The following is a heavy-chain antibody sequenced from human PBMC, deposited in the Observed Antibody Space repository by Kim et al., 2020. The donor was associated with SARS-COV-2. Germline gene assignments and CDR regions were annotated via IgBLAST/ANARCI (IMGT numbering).Heavy chain of an antibody. CDR1: GFTFSSYW. V-gene: IGHV3-7*01. J-gene: IGHJ6*02. CDR2: IKQDGSEK. D-gene: IGHD6-6*01. CDR3: ASTLVEGVRGEYSSSSVGFYYGMDV. Sequence: GGSLRLSCAASGFTFSSYWMSWVRQAPGKGLEWVANIKQDGSEKYYVDSVKGRFTISRDNAKNSLYLQMNSLRAEDTAVYYCASTLVEGVRGEYSSSSVGFYYGMDVWGQGTTVIVSS.